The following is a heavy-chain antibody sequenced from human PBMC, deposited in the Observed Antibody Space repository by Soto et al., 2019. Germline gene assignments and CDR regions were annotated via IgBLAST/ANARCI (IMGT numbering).Heavy chain of an antibody. Sequence: GRSLRLSCAASGFTFSNFGMHWVRQAPGKGLEWVAFIWYDGSNKYYADSVKGRFTISRDNSKNTLYLQMNSLRAEDTAVYYCARNLGYSSRCVGYWGKGTLCTVSS. CDR2: IWYDGSNK. V-gene: IGHV3-33*08. J-gene: IGHJ4*02. D-gene: IGHD6-13*01. CDR1: GFTFSNFG. CDR3: ARNLGYSSRCVGY.